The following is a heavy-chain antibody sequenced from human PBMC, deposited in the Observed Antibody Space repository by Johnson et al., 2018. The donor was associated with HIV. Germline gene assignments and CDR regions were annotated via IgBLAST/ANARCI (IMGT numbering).Heavy chain of an antibody. CDR1: GFTFSDYY. D-gene: IGHD4-17*01. CDR3: SSGGYGRMTTGAAAGLDI. Sequence: QMLLVESGGGLVKPGGSLRLSCAASGFTFSDYYMSWIRQAPGKGLEWVSYISSSGSTIYYADSVKGRFTISRDNAKNSLYLQMNSLSAEDTALYYCSSGGYGRMTTGAAAGLDIWGQGTMVTVSS. V-gene: IGHV3-11*01. CDR2: ISSSGSTI. J-gene: IGHJ3*02.